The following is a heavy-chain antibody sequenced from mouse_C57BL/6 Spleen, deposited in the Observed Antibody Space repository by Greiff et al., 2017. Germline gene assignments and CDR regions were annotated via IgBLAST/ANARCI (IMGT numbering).Heavy chain of an antibody. CDR2: IWSDGST. Sequence: QVQLKESGPGLVAPSQSLSITCTVSGFSLTSYGVHWVRQPPGKGLEWLVVIWSDGSTTYNSALKSRLSISKDNSKSQVFLKMNSLQTDDTAMYYCARQGVYDGYFYFDYWGQGTTLTVSS. J-gene: IGHJ2*01. D-gene: IGHD2-3*01. V-gene: IGHV2-6-1*01. CDR1: GFSLTSYG. CDR3: ARQGVYDGYFYFDY.